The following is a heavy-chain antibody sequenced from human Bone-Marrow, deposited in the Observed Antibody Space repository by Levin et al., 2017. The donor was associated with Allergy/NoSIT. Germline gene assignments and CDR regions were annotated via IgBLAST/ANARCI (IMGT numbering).Heavy chain of an antibody. CDR1: GFTFSTHS. CDR2: ISSSGSTM. J-gene: IGHJ4*02. V-gene: IGHV3-48*02. Sequence: GGSLRLSCAASGFTFSTHSMSWVRQAPGKGLEWVSFISSSGSTMFYADSVKGRFTISRDKAKNSLYLQMNSLRDEDTAVYYCARECTTSSNCFDSWGQGTLVTVSS. D-gene: IGHD2-8*01. CDR3: ARECTTSSNCFDS.